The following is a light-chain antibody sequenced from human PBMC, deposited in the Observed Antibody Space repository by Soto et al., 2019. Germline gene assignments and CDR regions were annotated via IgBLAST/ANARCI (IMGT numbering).Light chain of an antibody. J-gene: IGKJ1*01. CDR1: QNINTW. CDR3: QQYSSDST. CDR2: RAS. Sequence: IQMTQSPSTLSASVEDRVTITCRASQNINTWLAWYQQKPGKAPRLLIYRASSLENGVPSRFGGRGSGTQFIFTISSLQPDDSATYDCQQYSSDSTFGQGTKVEIK. V-gene: IGKV1-5*03.